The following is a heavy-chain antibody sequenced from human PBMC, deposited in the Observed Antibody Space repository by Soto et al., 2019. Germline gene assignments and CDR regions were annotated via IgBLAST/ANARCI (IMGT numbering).Heavy chain of an antibody. V-gene: IGHV3-23*01. CDR2: IGCCGGST. Sequence: EVQLLGSGGGVVQPGGSLRLSCVASGFNFKKFAMAWVRQAPGEGLEWDAGIGCCGGSTSYADSVKGRFSIARDDSKNTLSLQMNTARVEGTPQHYCAKGEGDQWVVPHLDNWGQATLVTVS. CDR1: GFNFKKFA. CDR3: AKGEGDQWVVPHLDN. J-gene: IGHJ4*02. D-gene: IGHD6-19*01.